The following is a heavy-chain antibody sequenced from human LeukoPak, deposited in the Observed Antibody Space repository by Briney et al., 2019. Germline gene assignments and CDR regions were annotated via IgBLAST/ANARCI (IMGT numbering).Heavy chain of an antibody. D-gene: IGHD2-8*02. CDR2: INQDGSES. CDR1: GLTFARYW. Sequence: PGGSLRLSCAASGLTFARYWLTWVLQAPGKGLKWVANINQDGSESNYVDSVKGRFTISRDNAKSSLYLQMDSLKDEDTAVYHCVSRDCTADAYFASSFNCFDHWGQGSLVTVSS. J-gene: IGHJ4*02. CDR3: VSRDCTADAYFASSFNCFDH. V-gene: IGHV3-7*03.